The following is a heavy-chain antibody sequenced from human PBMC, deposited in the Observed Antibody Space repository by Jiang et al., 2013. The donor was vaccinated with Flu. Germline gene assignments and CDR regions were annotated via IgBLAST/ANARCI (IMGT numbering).Heavy chain of an antibody. CDR1: GGTFSSYA. CDR2: IIPIFGTA. Sequence: SCKASGGTFSSYAISWVRQAPGQGLEWMGGIIPIFGTANYAQKFQGRVTITADESTSTAYMELSSLRSEDTAVYYCARALDTAMITYYGMDVWGQGTTVTVSS. J-gene: IGHJ6*02. V-gene: IGHV1-69*01. CDR3: ARALDTAMITYYGMDV. D-gene: IGHD5-18*01.